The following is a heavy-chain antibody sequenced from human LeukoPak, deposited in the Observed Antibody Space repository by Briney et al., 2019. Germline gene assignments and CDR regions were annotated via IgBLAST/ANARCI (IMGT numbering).Heavy chain of an antibody. V-gene: IGHV4-61*02. CDR2: IYTSGST. D-gene: IGHD3-22*01. J-gene: IGHJ4*02. CDR3: ARVTTGGYYNC. Sequence: SQTLSLTCTVSGGSISSGSYYWSWIRQPAGKGLEWIGRIYTSGSTNYNPPLKSRVTISVDTSKNQFSLKLSSVTAADTAVYYCARVTTGGYYNCWGQGTLVTVSS. CDR1: GGSISSGSYY.